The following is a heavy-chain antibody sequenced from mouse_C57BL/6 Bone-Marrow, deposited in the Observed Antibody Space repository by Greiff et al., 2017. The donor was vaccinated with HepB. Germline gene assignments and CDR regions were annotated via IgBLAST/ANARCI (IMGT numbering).Heavy chain of an antibody. J-gene: IGHJ2*01. Sequence: QVQLQQSGAELVKPGASVKLSCKASGYTFTSYWMHWVKQRPGQGLEWIGMIHPNSGSTNYNEKFKSKATLTVDKSSSTAYMQLSSLTSEDSAVYYCARLIYYGNYVDYWGQGTTLTVSS. V-gene: IGHV1-64*01. CDR2: IHPNSGST. CDR3: ARLIYYGNYVDY. CDR1: GYTFTSYW. D-gene: IGHD2-1*01.